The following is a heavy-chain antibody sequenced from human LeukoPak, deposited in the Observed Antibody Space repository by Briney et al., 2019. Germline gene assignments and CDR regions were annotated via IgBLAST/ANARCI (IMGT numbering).Heavy chain of an antibody. CDR2: ISYIGST. CDR3: ARDLVTVTKGFDI. CDR1: DDSFSSHY. J-gene: IGHJ3*02. V-gene: IGHV4-59*11. D-gene: IGHD4-17*01. Sequence: SETLSLTCAVADDSFSSHYWTWIRQPPGKGLGWIGYISYIGSTNYNPSLRSRVTISIDTSKNQFSLKLRSVTAADTAVYYCARDLVTVTKGFDIWGQGTMVSVSS.